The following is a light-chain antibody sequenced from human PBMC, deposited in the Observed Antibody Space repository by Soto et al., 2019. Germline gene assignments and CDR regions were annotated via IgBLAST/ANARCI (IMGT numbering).Light chain of an antibody. CDR2: EVS. J-gene: IGLJ2*01. CDR3: SSYAGSNIVV. CDR1: SSDVGGYNF. V-gene: IGLV2-8*01. Sequence: QSVLTQPPSASGSPGQSVTISCTGTSSDVGGYNFVSWYQQHPGKAPKLMIYEVSERPSGVPDRFSGSKSGNTASLTVSGLQAEDEADYYCSSYAGSNIVVFGGGTKLPVL.